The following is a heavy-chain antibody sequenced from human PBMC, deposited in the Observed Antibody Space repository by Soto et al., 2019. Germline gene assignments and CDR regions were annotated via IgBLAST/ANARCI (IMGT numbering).Heavy chain of an antibody. D-gene: IGHD3-10*01. J-gene: IGHJ4*02. CDR1: GGSISSSSYY. V-gene: IGHV4-39*01. CDR3: ASRIYGSGIDS. Sequence: PSETLSLTCTVSGGSISSSSYYWGWIRQPPGKGLEWIGSIYYSGSTYHNPSLKSRVTISVDTSKNQFSLKLGSVTAADTAVYYCASRIYGSGIDSWGQGTLVTVSS. CDR2: IYYSGST.